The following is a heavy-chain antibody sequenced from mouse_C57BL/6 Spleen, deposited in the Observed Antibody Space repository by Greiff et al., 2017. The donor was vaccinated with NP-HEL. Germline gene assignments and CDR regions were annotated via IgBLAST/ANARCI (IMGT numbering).Heavy chain of an antibody. CDR3: ARGDYYGNYGWFAY. D-gene: IGHD2-1*01. CDR2: INPNNGGT. J-gene: IGHJ3*01. V-gene: IGHV1-18*01. Sequence: VQLKQSGPELVKPGASVKIPCKASGYTFTDYNMDWVKQSHGKSLEWIGDINPNNGGTIYNQKFKGKATLTVDKSSSTAYMELRSLTSEDTAVYYCARGDYYGNYGWFAYWGQGTLVTVSA. CDR1: GYTFTDYN.